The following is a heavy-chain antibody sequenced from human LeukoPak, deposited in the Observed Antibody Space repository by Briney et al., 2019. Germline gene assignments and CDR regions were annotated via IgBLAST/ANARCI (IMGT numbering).Heavy chain of an antibody. CDR1: GGSISSSSYY. V-gene: IGHV4-39*07. D-gene: IGHD3-22*01. J-gene: IGHJ4*02. CDR3: ARSLSGYFSTN. Sequence: PSETLSLTCAVSGGSISSSSYYWGWIRQPPGKGLEWIGSIYYSGSTYYNPSLKSRVTISVDTSKNQFSLKLSSVTAADTAVYYCARSLSGYFSTNWGQGTLVTVSS. CDR2: IYYSGST.